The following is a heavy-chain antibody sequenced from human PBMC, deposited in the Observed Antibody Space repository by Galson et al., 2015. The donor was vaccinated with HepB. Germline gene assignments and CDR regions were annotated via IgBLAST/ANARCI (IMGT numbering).Heavy chain of an antibody. D-gene: IGHD5-18*01. J-gene: IGHJ3*02. V-gene: IGHV3-30*04. CDR3: VRDGPNGGYSYGQLRPDAFDI. CDR2: ISDDGSNK. Sequence: SLRLSCAASGFTFSSHIMHWVRQAPGKGLGWVAVISDDGSNKDYADSVKGRFTISRDNSKNTLYLQMNSLRAEDTAVYYCVRDGPNGGYSYGQLRPDAFDIWGQGTLVTVSS. CDR1: GFTFSSHI.